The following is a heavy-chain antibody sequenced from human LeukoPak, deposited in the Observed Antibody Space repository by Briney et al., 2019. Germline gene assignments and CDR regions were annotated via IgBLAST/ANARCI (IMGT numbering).Heavy chain of an antibody. J-gene: IGHJ4*02. V-gene: IGHV4-34*01. CDR1: GGSFSGYY. D-gene: IGHD4-23*01. Sequence: PSETLSLTCAVYGGSFSGYYWSWIRQPPGRGLEWIGEINHSGSTNYNPSLKSRVTISVDTSKNQFSLKLSFVTAADTAVYYCAREGTDYGGNSFYYFDYWGQGTLVTVSS. CDR2: INHSGST. CDR3: AREGTDYGGNSFYYFDY.